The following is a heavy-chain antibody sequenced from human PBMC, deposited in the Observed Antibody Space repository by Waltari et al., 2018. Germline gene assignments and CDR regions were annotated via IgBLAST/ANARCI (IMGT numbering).Heavy chain of an antibody. CDR3: ARDPPGYSYGDYYYYYYMDV. Sequence: QVQLVQSGAEVKKPGSSVKVSCKASGGTFSSYAISWVRQAPGQGLEWMGGIIPILGIANYAQKFQGRVTITADESTSTAYMELSSLRSEDTAVYYCARDPPGYSYGDYYYYYYMDVWGKGTTVTVSS. V-gene: IGHV1-69*04. D-gene: IGHD5-18*01. J-gene: IGHJ6*03. CDR2: IIPILGIA. CDR1: GGTFSSYA.